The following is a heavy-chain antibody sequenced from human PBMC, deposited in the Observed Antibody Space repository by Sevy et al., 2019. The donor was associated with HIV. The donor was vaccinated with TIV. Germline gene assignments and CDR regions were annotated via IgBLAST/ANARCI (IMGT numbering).Heavy chain of an antibody. D-gene: IGHD3-3*01. CDR1: GFTFGDYH. Sequence: GGSLRLSCTASGFTFGDYHMSWFRQAPGKGLEWVAFIRSKASGGTSEYAASVKGRFTISRDDSRNIAYLQMNSLKTDDTAVFYCTLGGYYSQYDYYTMDVRGQGTTVTVSS. V-gene: IGHV3-49*03. CDR3: TLGGYYSQYDYYTMDV. J-gene: IGHJ6*02. CDR2: IRSKASGGTS.